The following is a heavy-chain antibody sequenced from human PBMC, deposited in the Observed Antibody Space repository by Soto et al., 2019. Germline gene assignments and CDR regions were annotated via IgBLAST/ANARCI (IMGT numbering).Heavy chain of an antibody. CDR1: GFTFSSYG. D-gene: IGHD2-15*01. V-gene: IGHV3-33*01. J-gene: IGHJ3*02. CDR3: ARDLGYCSGGSCYPHDAFDI. Sequence: QVQLVESGGGVVQPGRSLRLSCAASGFTFSSYGMHWVRQAPGKGLEWVAVIWYDGSNKYYVDSVKGRFTISRDNSKNTLYLQMNSLRAEDTAVYYCARDLGYCSGGSCYPHDAFDIWGQGTMVTVSS. CDR2: IWYDGSNK.